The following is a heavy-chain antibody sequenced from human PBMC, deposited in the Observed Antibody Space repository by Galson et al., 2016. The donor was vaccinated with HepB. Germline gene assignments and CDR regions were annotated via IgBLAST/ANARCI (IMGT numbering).Heavy chain of an antibody. CDR3: ARDSHNWNGGVCFDY. CDR2: IKQDGSQK. D-gene: IGHD1-20*01. Sequence: SLRLSCAASGFNLINYWMSWVRQAPGKGLEWVASIKQDGSQKYYVDSVKGRFTLSRDNSKNSLYLHMNSLSAEDTAVYYCARDSHNWNGGVCFDYWGQGALVTVSS. CDR1: GFNLINYW. J-gene: IGHJ4*02. V-gene: IGHV3-7*01.